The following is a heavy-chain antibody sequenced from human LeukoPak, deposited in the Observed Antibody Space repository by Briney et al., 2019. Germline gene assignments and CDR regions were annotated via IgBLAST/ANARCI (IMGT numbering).Heavy chain of an antibody. J-gene: IGHJ4*02. CDR2: INPSGGST. D-gene: IGHD6-19*01. CDR3: ARRYSSGWYYYDSSYFDY. V-gene: IGHV1-46*01. CDR1: GYTFTSYY. Sequence: ASVKVSCKASGYTFTSYYMHWVRQAPGQGLEWMGIINPSGGSTSYAQKFQGRVTMTRDTSTSTVYMELSSLRSEDTAVYYCARRYSSGWYYYDSSYFDYWGQGTLVTVSS.